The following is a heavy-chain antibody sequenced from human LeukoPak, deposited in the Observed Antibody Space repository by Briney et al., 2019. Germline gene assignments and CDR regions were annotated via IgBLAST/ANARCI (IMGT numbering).Heavy chain of an antibody. Sequence: GGSLRLSCAASGFTFSSYSMNWVRQAPGKGLEWVSVIYSGGNTYYADSVKGRFTISRDNSKNTLYLQMNSLRAEDTAVYYCARLSPYSYGLAPIDYWGQGTLVTVSS. D-gene: IGHD5-18*01. CDR3: ARLSPYSYGLAPIDY. V-gene: IGHV3-66*04. J-gene: IGHJ4*02. CDR2: IYSGGNT. CDR1: GFTFSSYS.